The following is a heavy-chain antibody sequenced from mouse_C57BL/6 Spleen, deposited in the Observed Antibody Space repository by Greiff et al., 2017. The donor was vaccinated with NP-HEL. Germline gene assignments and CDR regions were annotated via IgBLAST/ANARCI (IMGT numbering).Heavy chain of an antibody. CDR3: ARSHYDYDGYAMDY. CDR2: INPNNGGT. Sequence: EVQLQQSGPELVKPGASVKIPCKASGYTFTAYNMDWVKQSHGKSLEWIGDINPNNGGTIYNQKFKGKATLTVDKSSSTAYMELRSLTSEDTAVYYCARSHYDYDGYAMDYWGQGTSVTVSS. J-gene: IGHJ4*01. V-gene: IGHV1-18*01. CDR1: GYTFTAYN. D-gene: IGHD2-4*01.